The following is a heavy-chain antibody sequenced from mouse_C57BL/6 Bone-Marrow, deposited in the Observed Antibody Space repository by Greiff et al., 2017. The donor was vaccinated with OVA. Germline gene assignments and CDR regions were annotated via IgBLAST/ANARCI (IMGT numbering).Heavy chain of an antibody. D-gene: IGHD1-1*01. CDR2: FYPRSGNT. Sequence: VQLQQSGAELARPGASVKLSCKASGYTFTSYGISWVKQRTGQGLEWIGEFYPRSGNTYYNETFKGKATLTADKSSSTAYMELRSLTSEDSAVYFCARASYYERVWFAYWGQGTLVTVSA. V-gene: IGHV1-81*01. J-gene: IGHJ3*01. CDR3: ARASYYERVWFAY. CDR1: GYTFTSYG.